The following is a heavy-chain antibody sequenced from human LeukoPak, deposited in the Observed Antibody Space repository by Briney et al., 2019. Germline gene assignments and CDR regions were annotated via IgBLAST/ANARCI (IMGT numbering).Heavy chain of an antibody. CDR3: AKDLSSSGSYSSVDY. Sequence: GGSLRLSCAASGFTFSSYGMHWVRQAPGKGLEWVAFIRYDESNKYYADSVKGRCTISRDNSKNALYLQLDSLRAEDTAVYYCAKDLSSSGSYSSVDYWGQGTLVTVSS. CDR1: GFTFSSYG. D-gene: IGHD1-26*01. CDR2: IRYDESNK. V-gene: IGHV3-30*02. J-gene: IGHJ4*02.